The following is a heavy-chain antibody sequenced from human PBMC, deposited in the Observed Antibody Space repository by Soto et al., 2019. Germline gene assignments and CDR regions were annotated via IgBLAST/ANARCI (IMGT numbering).Heavy chain of an antibody. Sequence: GGSLRLSCAASGFAFSSYAMSWVRQAPGKGLEWVSAISGSGGSTYYADSVKGRFTISRDNSKNTLYLQMNSLRAEDTAVYYCAKDSGEMTGRFDYWGHGTLVTVSS. J-gene: IGHJ4*01. CDR2: ISGSGGST. CDR1: GFAFSSYA. CDR3: AKDSGEMTGRFDY. V-gene: IGHV3-23*01. D-gene: IGHD3-10*01.